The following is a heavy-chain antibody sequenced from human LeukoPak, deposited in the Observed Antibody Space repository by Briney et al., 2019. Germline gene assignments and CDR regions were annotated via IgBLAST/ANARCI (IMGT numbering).Heavy chain of an antibody. Sequence: SETLSLTCTVSGGSISNYYWSWIRQPAGKGLELIGRIYTSGSTNYNPSLKSRVTISVETSKNQFSLKLSSVTAADTAVYYCARSRCSSISCASRGAFDIWGQGTMVTVSS. CDR3: ARSRCSSISCASRGAFDI. J-gene: IGHJ3*02. D-gene: IGHD2-2*01. CDR2: IYTSGST. V-gene: IGHV4-4*07. CDR1: GGSISNYY.